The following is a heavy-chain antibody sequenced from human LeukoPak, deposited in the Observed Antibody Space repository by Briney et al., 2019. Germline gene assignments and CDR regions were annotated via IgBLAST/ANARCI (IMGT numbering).Heavy chain of an antibody. D-gene: IGHD3-10*01. CDR3: ARGRHRFGDLDY. V-gene: IGHV1-8*03. Sequence: GASVTVSCKASGGTFTSYDISWVRQAPGQGLEWMGWMNPNSGNTVYAQKFQGRVTTTRNTSISTAYMELSSLRSEDTAVYYCARGRHRFGDLDYWGQGTLVTVSS. J-gene: IGHJ4*02. CDR1: GGTFTSYD. CDR2: MNPNSGNT.